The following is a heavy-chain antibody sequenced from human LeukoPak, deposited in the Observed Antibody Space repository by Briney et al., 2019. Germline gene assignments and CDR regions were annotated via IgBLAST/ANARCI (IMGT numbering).Heavy chain of an antibody. Sequence: GGSLRLSCAASGVTFSSYWMNWVRQAPGKGLEWVANIKQDGSEEYYVDSVKGRFTISRDNAKNSLYLQMNSLRGEDTAVYYCARHGGSSWYSFDYWGQGTLVTVSS. V-gene: IGHV3-7*01. J-gene: IGHJ4*02. CDR1: GVTFSSYW. D-gene: IGHD6-13*01. CDR3: ARHGGSSWYSFDY. CDR2: IKQDGSEE.